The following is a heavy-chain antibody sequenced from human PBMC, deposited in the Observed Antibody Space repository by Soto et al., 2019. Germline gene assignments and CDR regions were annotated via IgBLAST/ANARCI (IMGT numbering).Heavy chain of an antibody. CDR1: GFTFRSYS. CDR2: ISPSGSDI. V-gene: IGHV3-21*06. J-gene: IGHJ4*02. CDR3: ARGTPRNELRYFDWPRLDS. D-gene: IGHD3-9*01. Sequence: GGSLRLSCAASGFTFRSYSMNWVRQAPGKGLEWVSLISPSGSDIYYADSVQGRFTISRDNAKNSLFLEMNSLRAEDTALYYCARGTPRNELRYFDWPRLDSWGQGTLVTVSS.